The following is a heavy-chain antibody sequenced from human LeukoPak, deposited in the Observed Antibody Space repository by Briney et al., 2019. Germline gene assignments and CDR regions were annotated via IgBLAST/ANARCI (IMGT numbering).Heavy chain of an antibody. CDR3: ARAPRYCSSTSCYTRFNWFDP. D-gene: IGHD2-2*02. J-gene: IGHJ5*02. CDR2: ISYDGSNK. CDR1: GFTFSSYA. Sequence: GGSLRPSCAASGFTFSSYAMHWVRQAPGKGLEWVAVISYDGSNKYYADSVKGRFTISRDNSKNTLYLQMNSLRAEGTAVYYCARAPRYCSSTSCYTRFNWFDPWGQGTLVTVSS. V-gene: IGHV3-30-3*01.